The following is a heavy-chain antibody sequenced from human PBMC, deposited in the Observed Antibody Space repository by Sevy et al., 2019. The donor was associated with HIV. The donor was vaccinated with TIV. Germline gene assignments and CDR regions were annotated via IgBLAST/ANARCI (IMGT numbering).Heavy chain of an antibody. Sequence: GGSLRLSCAASGFTFSSYSMNWVRQAPGKGLEWVSSISSSSSYIYYADSVKGRFTISRDNAKNSLYLQMNSLRAEDTAVYYCARGWRSEHLPYGAFDIWGQGTMVTVS. CDR2: ISSSSSYI. CDR3: ARGWRSEHLPYGAFDI. V-gene: IGHV3-21*01. D-gene: IGHD1-26*01. CDR1: GFTFSSYS. J-gene: IGHJ3*02.